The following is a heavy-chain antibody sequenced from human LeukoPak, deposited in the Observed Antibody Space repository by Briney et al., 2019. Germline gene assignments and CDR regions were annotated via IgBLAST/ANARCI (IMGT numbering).Heavy chain of an antibody. D-gene: IGHD1-14*01. CDR1: GGSFSGYY. Sequence: SETLSLTCAVCGGSFSGYYWSWIRQPPGKGLEGMGEINHSGSSKYNPCLKSGGTISVDTSKNQFSLTLSSVTAADTAVYYCPRGRPEGYPSVSTSSWGQGTLVTVSS. J-gene: IGHJ5*02. CDR3: PRGRPEGYPSVSTSS. V-gene: IGHV4-34*01. CDR2: INHSGSS.